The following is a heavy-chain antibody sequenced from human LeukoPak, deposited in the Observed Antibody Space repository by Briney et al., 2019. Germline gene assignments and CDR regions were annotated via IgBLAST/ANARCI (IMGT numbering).Heavy chain of an antibody. Sequence: GESLKISCKVSGYSFTSYWIGWVRQMPGKGLEWMGIIYPGDSDTRYSPSFQGQVTISADKSISTAYLQWSSLKASDTAMYYCARHIRQMEQWFDPDDWDQGTLVTVSS. CDR2: IYPGDSDT. D-gene: IGHD6-19*01. J-gene: IGHJ4*02. CDR3: ARHIRQMEQWFDPDD. CDR1: GYSFTSYW. V-gene: IGHV5-51*01.